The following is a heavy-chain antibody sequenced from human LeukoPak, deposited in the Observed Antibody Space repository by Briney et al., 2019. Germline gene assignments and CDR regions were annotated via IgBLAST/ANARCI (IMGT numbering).Heavy chain of an antibody. CDR3: AREPTVTTSGY. D-gene: IGHD4-17*01. V-gene: IGHV3-21*01. J-gene: IGHJ4*02. Sequence: PGGSLRLSCAASGFSFSSYGMNWVRQAPGKGLEWVSSTSSRSSSIYYADSVKGRFTISRDDAKNSLYLQMNSLRTEDTAIYFCAREPTVTTSGYWGQGTLVTVSS. CDR2: TSSRSSSI. CDR1: GFSFSSYG.